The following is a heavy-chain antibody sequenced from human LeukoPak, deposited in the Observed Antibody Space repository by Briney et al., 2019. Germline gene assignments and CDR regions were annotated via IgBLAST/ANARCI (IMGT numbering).Heavy chain of an antibody. Sequence: GGSLRLSCAASGLTFSNYAMIWVRQAPGRGLEWVSANRSGGGGTLYADSVKGRFTISRDNSKNTLFLQMNNMRAEDTAVYYCARDPNGDYVGAFEMWGPGTKVTVS. CDR1: GLTFSNYA. D-gene: IGHD4-17*01. CDR3: ARDPNGDYVGAFEM. CDR2: NRSGGGGT. V-gene: IGHV3-23*01. J-gene: IGHJ3*02.